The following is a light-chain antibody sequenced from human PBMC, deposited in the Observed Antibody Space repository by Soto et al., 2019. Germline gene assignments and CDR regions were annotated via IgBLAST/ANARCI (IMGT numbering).Light chain of an antibody. CDR3: QQYNTYRT. V-gene: IGKV1-5*01. Sequence: IQMTQSPSTLSASVGDRVTITCRASQSISSWLAWYQQKPGKAPNLLIYDASSLESGVPSRFSGSGSGTGFTLTISSLQPDDFATYYCQQYNTYRTFGQGAKVDI. CDR1: QSISSW. CDR2: DAS. J-gene: IGKJ1*01.